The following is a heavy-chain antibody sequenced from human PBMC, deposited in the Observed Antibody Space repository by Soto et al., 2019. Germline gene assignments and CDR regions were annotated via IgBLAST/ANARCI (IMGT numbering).Heavy chain of an antibody. CDR2: IYWDGDE. D-gene: IGHD2-2*01. V-gene: IGHV2-5*02. CDR1: GFSLTTSGEG. CDR3: AHRGGCSSPSCFSNYFDP. Sequence: QITLKESGPTLVKPTQTLTLTCTFSGFSLTTSGEGVAWIRQPPGKALECLAVIYWDGDERYSPSLKNRLTITKDPSRNQVVLTMTNMDPVDTATYYCAHRGGCSSPSCFSNYFDPWGQGTLVTVSS. J-gene: IGHJ5*02.